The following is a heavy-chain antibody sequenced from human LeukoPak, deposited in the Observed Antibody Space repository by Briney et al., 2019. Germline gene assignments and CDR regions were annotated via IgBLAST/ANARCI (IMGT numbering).Heavy chain of an antibody. D-gene: IGHD6-19*01. Sequence: PGGSLRLSCAASGFTFSSYEMNWVRQAPGKGLEWVANIKQDGSEKYYVDSVKGRFTISRDNANNSLYLQMNSLRGEDTAVYYCGRDRGGTSGWSPVGYWGQGTLVTVSS. CDR2: IKQDGSEK. V-gene: IGHV3-7*01. J-gene: IGHJ4*02. CDR3: GRDRGGTSGWSPVGY. CDR1: GFTFSSYE.